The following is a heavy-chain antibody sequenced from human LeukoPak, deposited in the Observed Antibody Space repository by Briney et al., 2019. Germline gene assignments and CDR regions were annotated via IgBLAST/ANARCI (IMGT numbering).Heavy chain of an antibody. J-gene: IGHJ4*02. CDR2: IIPIFGTA. V-gene: IGHV1-69*13. CDR3: ARDDYDYVWGSYRYDHFDY. D-gene: IGHD3-16*02. Sequence: SVKVSCKASGGTFSSYAISWVRQAPGQGLEWMGGIIPIFGTANYAQKFQGKVTITADESTSTAYMELSSLRSEDTAVYYCARDDYDYVWGSYRYDHFDYWGQGTLVTVSS. CDR1: GGTFSSYA.